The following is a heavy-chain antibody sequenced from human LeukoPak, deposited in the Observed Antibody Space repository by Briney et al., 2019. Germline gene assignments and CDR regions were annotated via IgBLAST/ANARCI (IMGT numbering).Heavy chain of an antibody. CDR2: IKEDESEK. CDR1: GFTFSSYW. V-gene: IGHV3-7*01. J-gene: IGHJ4*02. Sequence: PGGSLRLSCAVSGFTFSSYWMSWVRQAPGNGPEWVANIKEDESEKNYVDSVKGRFTISRDSAKNSLYLQMNSLRAEDTAVYYCAIVGSGSSYRPFDYWGQGTLVTVSS. CDR3: AIVGSGSSYRPFDY. D-gene: IGHD3-10*01.